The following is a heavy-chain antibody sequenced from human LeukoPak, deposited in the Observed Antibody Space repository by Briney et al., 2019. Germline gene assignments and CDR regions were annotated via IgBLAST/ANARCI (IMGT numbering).Heavy chain of an antibody. V-gene: IGHV3-23*01. D-gene: IGHD3-22*01. CDR1: GFTFSSYA. Sequence: GGSLRLSCAASGFTFSSYAMSWVRQAPGKGLEWVSAISGSGGSTYYADSAKGRFTISRDNSKNTLYLQMNSLRAEDTAVYYCAKDLNDDSSGYLDYWGQGTLVTVSS. CDR3: AKDLNDDSSGYLDY. J-gene: IGHJ4*02. CDR2: ISGSGGST.